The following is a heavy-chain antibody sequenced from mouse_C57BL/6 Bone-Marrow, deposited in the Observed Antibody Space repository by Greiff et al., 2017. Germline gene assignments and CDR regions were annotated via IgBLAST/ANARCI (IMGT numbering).Heavy chain of an antibody. CDR3: SEDSAVYYCACWDCPQAY. CDR1: YTFSRRVH. Sequence: VQLQQSGPELARPWASVKISCQAFYTFSRRVHFAIRDTNYWMRWVKQRPGQGLEWSGAIYPGNGDTSYNQKFKCKATLTADKSSSTADMQLSSLTSEDSAVYYCACWDCPQAYWGQGTLVTVSA. CDR2: GQGLEWSG. J-gene: IGHJ3*01. V-gene: IGHV1-87*01. D-gene: IGHD4-1*01.